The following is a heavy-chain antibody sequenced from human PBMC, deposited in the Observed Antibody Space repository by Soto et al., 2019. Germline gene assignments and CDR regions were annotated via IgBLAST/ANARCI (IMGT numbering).Heavy chain of an antibody. Sequence: EVQLLESGGGLVQPGGSLRLSCAASGFTFSSYAMSWVRQAPGKGLEWVANINQGGSESYYVDSAEGRFAISRDNARNPQYLKMHSLRAEDTAMYYCARSASTGTVDYWGQGTLVTVSS. J-gene: IGHJ4*02. CDR2: INQGGSES. CDR1: GFTFSSYA. CDR3: ARSASTGTVDY. V-gene: IGHV3-7*03. D-gene: IGHD1-1*01.